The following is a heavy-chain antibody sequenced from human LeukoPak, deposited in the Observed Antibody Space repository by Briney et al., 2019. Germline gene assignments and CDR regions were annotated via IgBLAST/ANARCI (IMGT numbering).Heavy chain of an antibody. CDR3: ARKDIVVVVVATDDAFDI. CDR1: GGSFSGYY. Sequence: SETLSLTCAVYGGSFSGYYWSWIRQPPGKGLEWIGEINHSGSTNYNPSLKSRLTISVDTSKNHFSLKLSSVTAADAAVYYCARKDIVVVVVATDDAFDIWGQGTMVTVSS. J-gene: IGHJ3*02. D-gene: IGHD2-15*01. V-gene: IGHV4-34*01. CDR2: INHSGST.